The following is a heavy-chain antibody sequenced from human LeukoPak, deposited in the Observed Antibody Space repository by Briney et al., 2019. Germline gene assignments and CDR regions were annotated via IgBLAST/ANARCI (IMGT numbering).Heavy chain of an antibody. CDR1: GGSISSYY. D-gene: IGHD2-15*01. CDR2: IYYSGST. Sequence: PSETLSLTCTVSGGSISSYYWSWIRQPPGKGLEWIGYIYYSGSTNYNPSLKSRVTISVDTSKNQFSLKLSSVTAADTAIYYCASEANCNGGRCSLQRVASWGQGTLVTVSS. CDR3: ASEANCNGGRCSLQRVAS. V-gene: IGHV4-59*01. J-gene: IGHJ4*02.